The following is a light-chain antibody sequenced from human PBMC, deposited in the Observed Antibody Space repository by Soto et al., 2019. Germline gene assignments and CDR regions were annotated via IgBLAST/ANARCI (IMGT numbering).Light chain of an antibody. CDR3: CSYAGSTTLI. Sequence: QSALTQPRSVSGSPGQSVTISCTGTSSDVGGHNFVSWYQQHPGIAPKLMIYDVNKRPSGVPDRFSGSKSGNTASLTISGLQAEDEADYYCCSYAGSTTLIFGGGTKLTVL. J-gene: IGLJ2*01. V-gene: IGLV2-11*01. CDR1: SSDVGGHNF. CDR2: DVN.